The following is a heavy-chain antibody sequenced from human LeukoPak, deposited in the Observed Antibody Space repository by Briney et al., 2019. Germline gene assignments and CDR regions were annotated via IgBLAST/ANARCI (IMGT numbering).Heavy chain of an antibody. Sequence: GASVKVSCKASVGTFSSYAISWVRPAPGQGLEWMGRIIPILGIANYAQKFQGRVTITADKSTSTAYMELSSLRSEDTAVYYCATYYDFWSGYSSFDYWGQGTLVTVSS. CDR3: ATYYDFWSGYSSFDY. J-gene: IGHJ4*02. D-gene: IGHD3-3*01. CDR2: IIPILGIA. V-gene: IGHV1-69*04. CDR1: VGTFSSYA.